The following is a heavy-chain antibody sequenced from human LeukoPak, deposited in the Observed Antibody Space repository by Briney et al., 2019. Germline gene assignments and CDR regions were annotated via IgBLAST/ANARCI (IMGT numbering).Heavy chain of an antibody. CDR2: IYSGGST. D-gene: IGHD3-10*01. Sequence: GGSLRLSCAASGFTISNNFMGWVRQAPGKGLEWVSLIYSGGSTYSADSVKGRFTISRDNSKNTLHLQMNSLRVEDTAVYYCARDTGYYGSGRHGYFDHWGQGTLVTVSS. J-gene: IGHJ1*01. CDR3: ARDTGYYGSGRHGYFDH. CDR1: GFTISNNF. V-gene: IGHV3-66*01.